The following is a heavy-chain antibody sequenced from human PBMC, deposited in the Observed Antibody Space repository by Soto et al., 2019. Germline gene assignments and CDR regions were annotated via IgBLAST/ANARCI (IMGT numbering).Heavy chain of an antibody. D-gene: IGHD4-17*01. J-gene: IGHJ4*02. CDR1: GGSISSYY. V-gene: IGHV4-59*01. CDR3: ARESYGDFAFDY. CDR2: IYYSGST. Sequence: SETLSLTGTVSGGSISSYYWSWIRQPPGKGLEWIGYIYYSGSTNYNPSLKSRVTISVDTSKNQFSLKLSSVTAADTAVYYCARESYGDFAFDYWGQGTLVTVSS.